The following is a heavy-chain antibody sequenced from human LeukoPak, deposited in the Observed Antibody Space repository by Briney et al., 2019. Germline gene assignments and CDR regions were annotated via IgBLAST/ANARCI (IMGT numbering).Heavy chain of an antibody. D-gene: IGHD3-3*01. V-gene: IGHV3-74*01. CDR1: GFTFSSYW. Sequence: GGSLRLSCAASGFTFSSYWIHWVRHAPGKGLVWVSRINTDGSSTIYAASVKGRFTISRDNAKNTLYLQINSLRAEDTAVYYCAREGDFWSGYATDYWGQGTLVTVSS. CDR2: INTDGSST. CDR3: AREGDFWSGYATDY. J-gene: IGHJ4*02.